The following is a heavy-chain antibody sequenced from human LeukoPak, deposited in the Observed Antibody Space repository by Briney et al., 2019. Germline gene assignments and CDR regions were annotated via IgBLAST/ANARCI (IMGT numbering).Heavy chain of an antibody. V-gene: IGHV4-61*01. Sequence: SETLSLTCTVSGGSVSSGSYYWTWIRQPPGKGLEWIGYIYCSGTTNYNPSLKSRVTISVDTSKNQFPLKLGSVTAADTAVYYCARVGIAVASPFFDYWGQGTLVTVSS. CDR3: ARVGIAVASPFFDY. D-gene: IGHD6-19*01. J-gene: IGHJ4*02. CDR2: IYCSGTT. CDR1: GGSVSSGSYY.